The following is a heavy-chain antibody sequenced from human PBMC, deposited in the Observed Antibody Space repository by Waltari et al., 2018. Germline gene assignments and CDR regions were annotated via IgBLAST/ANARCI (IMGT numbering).Heavy chain of an antibody. J-gene: IGHJ3*02. D-gene: IGHD2-8*01. CDR1: GFTFSRYW. V-gene: IGHV3-74*01. CDR2: INSDGSST. Sequence: EVQLVESGGGLVQPGGSLKLHCAASGFTFSRYWMNWVRQAPGKGLVCVSRINSDGSSTSYADSVNVLFTISRDNAKNTLYLQMNSLRAEDTAVYYCARALIGGDAFDIWGQGTMVTVSS. CDR3: ARALIGGDAFDI.